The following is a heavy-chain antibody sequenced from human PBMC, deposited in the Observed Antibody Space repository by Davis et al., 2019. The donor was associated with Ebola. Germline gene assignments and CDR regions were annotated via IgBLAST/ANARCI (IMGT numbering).Heavy chain of an antibody. Sequence: PGGSLRLSCAASGFTFSSYSMNWVRQAPGKGLEWVSAISGSGGSTYYADSVKGRFTISRHNSKNTLYLQMNSLRAEDTAVYYCAREGVVGAVAGTGYYYYYGMDVWGQGTTVTVSS. J-gene: IGHJ6*02. D-gene: IGHD6-19*01. CDR1: GFTFSSYS. CDR3: AREGVVGAVAGTGYYYYYGMDV. CDR2: ISGSGGST. V-gene: IGHV3-23*01.